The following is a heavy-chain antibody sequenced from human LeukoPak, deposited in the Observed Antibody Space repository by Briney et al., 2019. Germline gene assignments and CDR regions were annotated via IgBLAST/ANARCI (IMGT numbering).Heavy chain of an antibody. D-gene: IGHD3-22*01. CDR1: GFTFSSYW. J-gene: IGHJ4*02. CDR3: AKTTGSSGYYSHFDY. Sequence: GSLRLSCAASGFTFSSYWMHWVRQAPGKGLVWVSRINSDGSSTSYADSVKGRFTISRDNAKNTLYLQMNSLRAEDTAVYYCAKTTGSSGYYSHFDYWGQGTLVTVSS. CDR2: INSDGSST. V-gene: IGHV3-74*01.